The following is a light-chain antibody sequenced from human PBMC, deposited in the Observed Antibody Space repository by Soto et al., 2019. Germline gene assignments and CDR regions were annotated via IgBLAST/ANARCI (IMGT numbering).Light chain of an antibody. V-gene: IGKV3-20*01. CDR3: QQDGGSPVYT. J-gene: IGKJ2*01. CDR2: GAS. Sequence: EVVLTQSPGILSLSPGDTASLSCRASQTVSSRNLAWYQQKPGQAPRLLIYGASSRASGIPDRFSGSGSGTDFTISISKLEPEDFAVYYCQQDGGSPVYTFGQGTKLEIK. CDR1: QTVSSRN.